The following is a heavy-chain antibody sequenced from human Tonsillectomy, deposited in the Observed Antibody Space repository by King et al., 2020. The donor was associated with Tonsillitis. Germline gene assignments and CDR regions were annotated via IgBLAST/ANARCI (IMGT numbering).Heavy chain of an antibody. CDR3: VTKGFILEAFEI. Sequence: QLQESGPGLVKPSETLSLTCTVSGGSISRSGYYWGWIRQAPGKGLEWIGTMYYSGSPYYNPSLKSLVTVSVDTSKNQFSLNLSSVTAADTAVYYCVTKGFILEAFEIWGQGTLVTVSS. CDR1: GGSISRSGYY. D-gene: IGHD3-3*01. V-gene: IGHV4-39*01. J-gene: IGHJ3*02. CDR2: MYYSGSP.